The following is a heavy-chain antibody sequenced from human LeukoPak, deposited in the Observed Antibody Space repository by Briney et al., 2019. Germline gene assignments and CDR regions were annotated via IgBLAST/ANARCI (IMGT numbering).Heavy chain of an antibody. Sequence: GASLQISCKGSGYSFTSCWIGWVRQLPGKGLEWMGIICPGDSDTRYSPSFQGQVTISADKSISTAYLQWSSLKASDTAMYYCARGSRLIYNWFDPWGQGTLVTVSS. J-gene: IGHJ5*02. D-gene: IGHD3-22*01. V-gene: IGHV5-51*01. CDR3: ARGSRLIYNWFDP. CDR2: ICPGDSDT. CDR1: GYSFTSCW.